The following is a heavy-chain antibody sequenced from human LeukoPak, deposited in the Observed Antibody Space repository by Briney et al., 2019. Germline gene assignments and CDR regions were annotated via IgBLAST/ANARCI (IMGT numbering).Heavy chain of an antibody. J-gene: IGHJ4*02. Sequence: GESLKISCKASGYSFTSYWIGWVRQMPGTGLEWMGIIYPGDSDTIYSPSFRGQVTISADKSIGTAYLQWNSLKASDTAMYYCARQESEMTTPANRYFDTWGQGTLVTVSS. CDR3: ARQESEMTTPANRYFDT. V-gene: IGHV5-51*01. CDR1: GYSFTSYW. CDR2: IYPGDSDT. D-gene: IGHD5-24*01.